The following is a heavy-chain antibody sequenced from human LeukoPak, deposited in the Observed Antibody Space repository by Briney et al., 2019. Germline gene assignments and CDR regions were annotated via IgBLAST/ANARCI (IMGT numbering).Heavy chain of an antibody. Sequence: SETLFLTCAVYGGSFSGYYWSWIRQPPGKGLEWIGEINHGGSTNYNPSLKSRVTISVDTSKNQFSLKLSSVTAADTAVYYCARGLVYYYYYMDVWGKGTTVTVSS. J-gene: IGHJ6*03. V-gene: IGHV4-34*01. CDR1: GGSFSGYY. CDR2: INHGGST. CDR3: ARGLVYYYYYMDV.